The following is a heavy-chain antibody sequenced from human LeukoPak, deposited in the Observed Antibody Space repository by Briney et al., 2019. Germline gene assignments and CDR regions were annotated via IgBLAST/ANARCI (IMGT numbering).Heavy chain of an antibody. CDR2: IKRDESDK. CDR1: GFTFSSYS. J-gene: IGHJ3*02. D-gene: IGHD2-8*01. Sequence: PGGSLRLSCAASGFTFSSYSMSWVRQAPGKGLEWVANIKRDESDKHYVDSVKGRFTISRDNAKNLLYLEMNSLRAEDTAIYYCARDLTPYCTNGVCFDAFDIWGQGTMVTVSS. V-gene: IGHV3-7*01. CDR3: ARDLTPYCTNGVCFDAFDI.